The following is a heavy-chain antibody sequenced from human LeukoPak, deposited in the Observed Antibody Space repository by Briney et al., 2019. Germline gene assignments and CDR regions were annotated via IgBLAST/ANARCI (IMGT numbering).Heavy chain of an antibody. V-gene: IGHV1-2*02. D-gene: IGHD2-2*01. CDR3: ARAKGIYCSSTSCYGANWFDP. Sequence: ASVKVSCKASGYTFTGYYMHWVRQAPGQGLEWMGWINPNSGGTNYAQKLQGRVTMTRDTSISTAYMELSRLRSDDTAVYYCARAKGIYCSSTSCYGANWFDPWGQGTLVTVSS. J-gene: IGHJ5*02. CDR2: INPNSGGT. CDR1: GYTFTGYY.